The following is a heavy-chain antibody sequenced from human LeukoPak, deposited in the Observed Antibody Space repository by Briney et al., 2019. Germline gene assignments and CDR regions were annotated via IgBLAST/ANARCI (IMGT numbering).Heavy chain of an antibody. D-gene: IGHD3-22*01. CDR3: ALKEGSGYYPLPYFDY. CDR1: GASISSSNYF. Sequence: PSETLSLTCTVSGASISSSNYFWGWIRQPPGKGLEWIGSASYSRSPYYNPSLKSRVTISVDTSKNQFSLKLSSVTAADTAVYYCALKEGSGYYPLPYFDYWGQGTLVTVSS. V-gene: IGHV4-39*01. CDR2: ASYSRSP. J-gene: IGHJ4*02.